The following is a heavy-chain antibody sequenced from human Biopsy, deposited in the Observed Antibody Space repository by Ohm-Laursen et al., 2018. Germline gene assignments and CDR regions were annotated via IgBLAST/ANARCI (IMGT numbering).Heavy chain of an antibody. CDR3: AREKSGQSSRYFDY. V-gene: IGHV3-74*01. Sequence: GSLRLSCAASGFTFNNSWMHWVRQVPGKGLVWVSRVNIDGNITNYADSAKGRFTISRDNARNTLYLQMNSLRGEDMAVYYCAREKSGQSSRYFDYWGPGTLVSVSS. J-gene: IGHJ4*02. D-gene: IGHD5-12*01. CDR1: GFTFNNSW. CDR2: VNIDGNIT.